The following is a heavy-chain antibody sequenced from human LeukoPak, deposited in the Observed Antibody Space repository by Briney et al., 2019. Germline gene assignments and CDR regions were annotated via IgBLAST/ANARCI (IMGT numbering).Heavy chain of an antibody. CDR3: ARDGCGGSCFHYYYYYMDV. CDR1: GGSISNYY. Sequence: SETLSLTCTVSGGSISNYYWSWIRQPAGGGLEWIGRIPAIGITNYNPSLISRVTISIDTSKNQFSLKLSSVTAADTAVYYCARDGCGGSCFHYYYYYMDVWGKGTTVTISS. CDR2: IPAIGIT. J-gene: IGHJ6*03. D-gene: IGHD2-15*01. V-gene: IGHV4-4*07.